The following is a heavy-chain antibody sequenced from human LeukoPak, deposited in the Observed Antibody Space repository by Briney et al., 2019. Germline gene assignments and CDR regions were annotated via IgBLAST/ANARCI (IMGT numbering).Heavy chain of an antibody. Sequence: PGGSLRLSCAASGFTFSSYEMNWVRQAPGKGLEWVSYISSSGSTIYYADSVKGRFTISRDNAKNSLYLQMNSLRAEDAAVYYCARDQGSGWLFDCWGQGTLVTVSS. D-gene: IGHD6-19*01. CDR1: GFTFSSYE. V-gene: IGHV3-48*03. CDR3: ARDQGSGWLFDC. J-gene: IGHJ4*02. CDR2: ISSSGSTI.